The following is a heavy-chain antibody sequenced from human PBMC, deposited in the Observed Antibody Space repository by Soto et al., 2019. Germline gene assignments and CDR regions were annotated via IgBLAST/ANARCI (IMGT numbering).Heavy chain of an antibody. CDR1: GGTFSSYA. Sequence: GASVKVSCKASGGTFSSYAISWVRQAPGQGLEWMGGIIPIFGTANYAQKFQGRVTITADESTSTAYMELSSLRSEDTAVYYCARDPGYSSSWHYYYVMDVWGQGTTVTVSS. V-gene: IGHV1-69*13. J-gene: IGHJ6*02. CDR2: IIPIFGTA. CDR3: ARDPGYSSSWHYYYVMDV. D-gene: IGHD6-13*01.